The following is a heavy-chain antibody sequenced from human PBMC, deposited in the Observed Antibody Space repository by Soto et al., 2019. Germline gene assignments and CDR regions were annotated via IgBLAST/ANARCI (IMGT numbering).Heavy chain of an antibody. V-gene: IGHV3-7*05. Sequence: GGSLRLSCAASGFTFSSYWMSWVRQAPGKGLEWVANIKQDGSEKYYVDSVKGRFTISRDNAKNSLYLQMNSLRAEDTAVYYCARAKYSIAAAGTPGFWGQGTLVTVSS. CDR1: GFTFSSYW. J-gene: IGHJ4*02. CDR2: IKQDGSEK. CDR3: ARAKYSIAAAGTPGF. D-gene: IGHD6-13*01.